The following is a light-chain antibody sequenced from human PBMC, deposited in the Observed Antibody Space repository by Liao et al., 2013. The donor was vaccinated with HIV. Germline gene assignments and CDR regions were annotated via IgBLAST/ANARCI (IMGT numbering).Light chain of an antibody. V-gene: IGLV3-1*01. Sequence: SYELRQPPSVSVSPGQTATISCSGHELGRKYVCWYQQKAGQSPVLVLYQDNKRPSGIPERFSGSNSGDTATLTITGAQAMDEGDYYCQAWDSSTGVFGTGTKVTVL. J-gene: IGLJ1*01. CDR2: QDN. CDR3: QAWDSSTGV. CDR1: ELGRKY.